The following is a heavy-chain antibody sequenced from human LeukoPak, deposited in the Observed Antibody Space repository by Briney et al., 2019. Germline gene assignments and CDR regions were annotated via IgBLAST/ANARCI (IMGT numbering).Heavy chain of an antibody. D-gene: IGHD4-17*01. CDR3: AKDLYGDLLGWFDP. Sequence: GGSLRLSCAASGFTFDDYAMHWVRQAPGKGLEWVSGISWNSGSIGYADSVKGRFTISRDNAKNSLYLQMNSLRAEDTALYYCAKDLYGDLLGWFDPWGQGTLVTVSS. J-gene: IGHJ5*02. CDR1: GFTFDDYA. V-gene: IGHV3-9*01. CDR2: ISWNSGSI.